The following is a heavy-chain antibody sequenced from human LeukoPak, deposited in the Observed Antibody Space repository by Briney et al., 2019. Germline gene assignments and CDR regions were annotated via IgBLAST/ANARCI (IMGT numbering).Heavy chain of an antibody. J-gene: IGHJ4*02. CDR3: ARDWNYNGTYRSLDY. CDR2: ISHSGSTI. V-gene: IGHV3-48*04. Sequence: GGSLRLSCAASGFTFSTYSMSWIRQAPGKGLEWVSYISHSGSTIYYADSVKGRFTISRDNVKNSLDLQMSTLSAEDTAVYYCARDWNYNGTYRSLDYWGQGTLVPVSS. CDR1: GFTFSTYS. D-gene: IGHD1-26*01.